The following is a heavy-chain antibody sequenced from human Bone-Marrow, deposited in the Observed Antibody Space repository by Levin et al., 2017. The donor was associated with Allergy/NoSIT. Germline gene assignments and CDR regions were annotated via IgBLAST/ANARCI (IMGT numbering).Heavy chain of an antibody. J-gene: IGHJ4*02. CDR1: GGSFSAYY. CDR2: ITHSGST. D-gene: IGHD2-2*01. V-gene: IGHV4-34*01. Sequence: SETLSLTCAVYGGSFSAYYWNWIRQPPGKGLEWIGEITHSGSTYYNPSLKSRVTISVDTSKNQFSLRLYSVTAADTAVYYCAGGPPSCSSTSCYFDHWGQGTLVTVSS. CDR3: AGGPPSCSSTSCYFDH.